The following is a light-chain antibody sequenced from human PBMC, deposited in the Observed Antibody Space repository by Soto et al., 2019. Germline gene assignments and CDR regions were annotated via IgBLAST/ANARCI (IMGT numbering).Light chain of an antibody. CDR2: AAS. J-gene: IGKJ4*01. Sequence: DIQLTQSPAFLSASLGDRVTISCRASQGISSRLAWYQQKPGKAPELLIYAASTLQSGVPSRFSGSGSGTEFTLTISSLQPEDFATYFCQHLNSYPRALSFGGGTQVEIK. CDR3: QHLNSYPRALS. V-gene: IGKV1-9*01. CDR1: QGISSR.